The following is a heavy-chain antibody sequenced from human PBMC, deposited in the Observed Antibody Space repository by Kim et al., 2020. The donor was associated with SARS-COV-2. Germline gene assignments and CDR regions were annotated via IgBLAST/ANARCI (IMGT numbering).Heavy chain of an antibody. Sequence: SQKFQGRVTITRETSASTAYMELSSLRSEDTAVYFCARDRGSSSWGGVDYWGQGTLVTVSS. J-gene: IGHJ4*02. V-gene: IGHV1-3*01. CDR3: ARDRGSSSWGGVDY. D-gene: IGHD6-13*01.